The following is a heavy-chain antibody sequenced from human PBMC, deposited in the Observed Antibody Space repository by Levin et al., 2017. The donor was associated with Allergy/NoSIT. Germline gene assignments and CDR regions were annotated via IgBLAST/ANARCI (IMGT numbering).Heavy chain of an antibody. V-gene: IGHV1-2*02. D-gene: IGHD3/OR15-3a*01. J-gene: IGHJ5*02. CDR3: ARLDFTAAVIKNRPDQWFDP. CDR2: INPNSGVT. Sequence: KTGGSLRLSCKASGYTFTDYYLHWVRQAPGQGLEWMGWINPNSGVTKIALKFQGRVTMTRDTSISSVYMEMSRLTSDDTAIFYCARLDFTAAVIKNRPDQWFDPWGQGTLVTVSS. CDR1: GYTFTDYY.